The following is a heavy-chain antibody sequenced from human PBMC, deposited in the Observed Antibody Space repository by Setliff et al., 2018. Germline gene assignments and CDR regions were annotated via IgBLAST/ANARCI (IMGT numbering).Heavy chain of an antibody. CDR2: IYYSGST. CDR1: GGSISSGGYY. J-gene: IGHJ3*02. V-gene: IGHV4-31*03. D-gene: IGHD2-21*01. CDR3: ARVPLMIAIQHAFDI. Sequence: SETLSLTCTVAGGSISSGGYYWSWIRQHPGKGLEWIGYIYYSGSTYYNPSLKSRVTISVDTSKNHFSLKLSSVTAADTAVYYCARVPLMIAIQHAFDIWGQGTMVTVSS.